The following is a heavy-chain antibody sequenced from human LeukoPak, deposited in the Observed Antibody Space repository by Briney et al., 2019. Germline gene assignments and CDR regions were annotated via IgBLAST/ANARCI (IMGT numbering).Heavy chain of an antibody. Sequence: SETLSLTCTVSGGSISSYYWSWIRQPPGKGLEWIGYICYSGSTNYNPSLRSRVTISVDTSETHFSLKVNSVTAADTAVYYCARSSDGWFDPWGQGTLVIVSS. V-gene: IGHV4-59*01. CDR1: GGSISSYY. CDR2: ICYSGST. J-gene: IGHJ5*02. CDR3: ARSSDGWFDP.